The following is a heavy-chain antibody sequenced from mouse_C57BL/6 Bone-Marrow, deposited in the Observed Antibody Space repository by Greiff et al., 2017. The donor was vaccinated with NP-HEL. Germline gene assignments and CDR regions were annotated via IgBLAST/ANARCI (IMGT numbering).Heavy chain of an antibody. Sequence: VQLQQPGAELVKPGASVKLSCKASGYSFTSYWMHWVKQRPGQGLEWIGMIHPNSGSTNYNEKFTSKATLTVDKSSSTAYMQLSSLTSEDSAVYYCARSHYYGSSYGYWGQGTTLTVSA. CDR3: ARSHYYGSSYGY. J-gene: IGHJ2*01. CDR1: GYSFTSYW. CDR2: IHPNSGST. D-gene: IGHD1-1*01. V-gene: IGHV1-64*01.